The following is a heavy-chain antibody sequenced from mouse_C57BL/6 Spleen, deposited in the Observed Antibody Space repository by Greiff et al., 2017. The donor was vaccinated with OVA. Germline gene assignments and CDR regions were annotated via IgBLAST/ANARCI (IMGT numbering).Heavy chain of an antibody. CDR3: ARVNYSNWYFDV. V-gene: IGHV5-4*03. J-gene: IGHJ1*03. Sequence: EVKVVESGGGLVKPGGSLKLSCAASGFTFSSYAMSWVRQTPEKRLEWVATISDGGSYTYYPDNVKGRFTISRDNAKNNLYLQMSHLKSEDTAMYYCARVNYSNWYFDVWGTGTTVTVSS. CDR2: ISDGGSYT. D-gene: IGHD2-5*01. CDR1: GFTFSSYA.